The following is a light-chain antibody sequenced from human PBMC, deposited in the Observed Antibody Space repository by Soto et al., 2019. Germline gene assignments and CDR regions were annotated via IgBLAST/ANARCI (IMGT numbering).Light chain of an antibody. CDR2: WAS. V-gene: IGKV4-1*01. Sequence: DIVMTQSPDSLAVSLGERATINCKSSQSVLYSSNNKNYLAWYQQKPGQPPKLLIVWASTRDAGVPDRFSGSGSGTDFTFTIISLQAEDVAVYYCQQYFGAPHTFGQGTKLEIK. CDR3: QQYFGAPHT. J-gene: IGKJ2*01. CDR1: QSVLYSSNNKNY.